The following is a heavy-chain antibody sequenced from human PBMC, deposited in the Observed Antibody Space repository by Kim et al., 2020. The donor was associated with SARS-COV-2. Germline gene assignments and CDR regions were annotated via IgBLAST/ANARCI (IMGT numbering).Heavy chain of an antibody. Sequence: PDRKSRVTISVDTSKNQFSLKLSSVTAADTAVYYCARGPALGTGDFAFDIWGQGTMVTVSS. CDR3: ARGPALGTGDFAFDI. V-gene: IGHV4-34*01. J-gene: IGHJ3*02. D-gene: IGHD7-27*01.